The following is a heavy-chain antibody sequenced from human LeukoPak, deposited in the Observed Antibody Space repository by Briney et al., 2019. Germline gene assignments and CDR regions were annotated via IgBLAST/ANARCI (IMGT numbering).Heavy chain of an antibody. D-gene: IGHD3-10*01. CDR2: ISWNSGSI. CDR1: GFTFDDYA. J-gene: IGHJ3*02. Sequence: PGRSLRLSCAASGFTFDDYAMHWVRQAPGKGLEWVSGISWNSGSIGYADSVKGRFTISRDNAKNSLYLQMNSLRAEDTALYYCAKDISSGSYYNANHAFDIWGQGTMVTVSS. V-gene: IGHV3-9*01. CDR3: AKDISSGSYYNANHAFDI.